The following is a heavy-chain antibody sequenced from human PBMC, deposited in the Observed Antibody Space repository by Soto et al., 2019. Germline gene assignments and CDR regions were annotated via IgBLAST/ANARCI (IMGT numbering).Heavy chain of an antibody. Sequence: ASVKVSCKASGYTFTSYDINWVRQATGQGLEWMGWMNPNSGNAGYAQKFQGRVTMTRNTSISTAYMELSSLRSEDTAVYYCARDLRITVFGVVRTRCTLDPWGQGTLVTVSS. J-gene: IGHJ5*02. D-gene: IGHD3-3*01. CDR1: GYTFTSYD. CDR3: ARDLRITVFGVVRTRCTLDP. V-gene: IGHV1-8*01. CDR2: MNPNSGNA.